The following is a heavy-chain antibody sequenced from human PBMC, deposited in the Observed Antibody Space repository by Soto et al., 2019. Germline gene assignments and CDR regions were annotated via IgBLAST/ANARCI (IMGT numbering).Heavy chain of an antibody. V-gene: IGHV3-33*01. J-gene: IGHJ6*02. CDR3: VRAAGYSGNDYVYYYGMDV. CDR2: VWYDGGNK. CDR1: GFTFRNYG. Sequence: QVQLVESGGGVVQPGRSLRLSCAASGFTFRNYGMHWVRQAPAKGLEWVALVWYDGGNKNYVDSVKGRFTISRDNSKNTLYLQMNSLRDEDTAVYYCVRAAGYSGNDYVYYYGMDVCGQGTTVTVSS. D-gene: IGHD5-12*01.